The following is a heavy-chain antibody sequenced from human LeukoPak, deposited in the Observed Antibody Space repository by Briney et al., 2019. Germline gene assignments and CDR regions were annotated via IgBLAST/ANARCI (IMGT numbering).Heavy chain of an antibody. CDR1: GYTFTSYD. V-gene: IGHV1-8*01. CDR2: MNPNSGNT. Sequence: ASVKVSCKASGYTFTSYDINWVRQATGQGLEWMGWMNPNSGNTGYAQKFQGRVTMTRNTSISTAYMELSSLRSEETAVYYCAIAAMVRGVFDYWGQGTLVTVSS. D-gene: IGHD3-10*01. J-gene: IGHJ4*02. CDR3: AIAAMVRGVFDY.